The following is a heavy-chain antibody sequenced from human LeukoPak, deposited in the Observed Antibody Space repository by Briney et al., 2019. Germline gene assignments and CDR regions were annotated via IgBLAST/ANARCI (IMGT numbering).Heavy chain of an antibody. CDR2: ISSSSSTI. D-gene: IGHD3-22*01. CDR3: AKAPSGYYDSSGYYYGQFFYFEY. V-gene: IGHV3-48*01. CDR1: GFTFSSYS. Sequence: GGSLRLSCAASGFTFSSYSMNWVRQVPGKGLEWVSYISSSSSTIYYVDSVKGRFTISRDNAKNSLYLQMNSLRAEDTAVYYCAKAPSGYYDSSGYYYGQFFYFEYWGQGTLVTVSS. J-gene: IGHJ4*02.